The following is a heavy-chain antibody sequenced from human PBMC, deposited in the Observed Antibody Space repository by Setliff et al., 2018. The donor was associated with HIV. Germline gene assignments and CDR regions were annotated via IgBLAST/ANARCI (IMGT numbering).Heavy chain of an antibody. V-gene: IGHV4-61*02. J-gene: IGHJ4*02. CDR2: IYTSGST. Sequence: SETLSLTCTVSGASINSGTYYWSWIRQPAGKGLQWIGRIYTSGSTYYSPSLKSRVTISLDTSKNQLSLKLSSVTAADTAVYYCAHYYYDTSGQPFDYWGQGTLVTVSS. D-gene: IGHD3-22*01. CDR1: GASINSGTYY. CDR3: AHYYYDTSGQPFDY.